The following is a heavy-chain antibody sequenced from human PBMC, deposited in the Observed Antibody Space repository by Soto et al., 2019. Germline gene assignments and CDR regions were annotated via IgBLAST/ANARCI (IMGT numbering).Heavy chain of an antibody. J-gene: IGHJ6*02. Sequence: ASVKVSCKASGYTFTGYYMHWVRQAPGQGLEWMGWINPNSGGTNYAQKFQGWVTMTRDTSISTAYMELSRLRSDDTAVYYCARGNGFLDPHDYYYYGMDVWGQGTTVTVSS. D-gene: IGHD3-3*01. V-gene: IGHV1-2*04. CDR1: GYTFTGYY. CDR2: INPNSGGT. CDR3: ARGNGFLDPHDYYYYGMDV.